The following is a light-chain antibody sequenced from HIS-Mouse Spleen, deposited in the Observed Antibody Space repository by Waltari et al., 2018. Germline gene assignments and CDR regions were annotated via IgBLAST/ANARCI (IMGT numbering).Light chain of an antibody. Sequence: QSALTQPASVSGSPGQSITISCTGTSRDVGSYNLSSWYQQHPGKAPKPMIYEGSKRPSGVSNRFSGSKSGNTASLTISGLQAEDEADYYCCSYAGSSTFEVFGGGTKLTVL. CDR2: EGS. CDR1: SRDVGSYNL. V-gene: IGLV2-23*03. CDR3: CSYAGSSTFEV. J-gene: IGLJ2*01.